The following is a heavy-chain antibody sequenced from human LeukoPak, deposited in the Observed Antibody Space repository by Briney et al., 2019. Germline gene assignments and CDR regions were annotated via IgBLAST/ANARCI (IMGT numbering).Heavy chain of an antibody. D-gene: IGHD3-10*01. Sequence: PGGSLRLSCAASGFTFSSYSMNWVRQAPGKGLEWVSSTSSSSSYIYYADSVKGRFTISRDNSKNTLYLQMNSLRAEDTAVYYCANPLRDYYGSGTFVTFDIWGQGTMVTVSS. CDR2: TSSSSSYI. J-gene: IGHJ3*02. V-gene: IGHV3-21*04. CDR3: ANPLRDYYGSGTFVTFDI. CDR1: GFTFSSYS.